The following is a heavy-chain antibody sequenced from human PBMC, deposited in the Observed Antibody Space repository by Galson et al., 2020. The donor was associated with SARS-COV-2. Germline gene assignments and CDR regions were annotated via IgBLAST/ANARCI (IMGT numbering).Heavy chain of an antibody. D-gene: IGHD6-13*01. CDR2: IYYSGST. Sequence: SETLSLTCTVSGGSISSSSYYWGWIRQPPGKGLEWIGSIYYSGSTYYNPSLKSRVTISVDTSKNQFSLKLSSVTAADTAIYYCACYEVGLFGSTWYHSDYWGRGTPVTVSS. V-gene: IGHV4-39*01. CDR3: ACYEVGLFGSTWYHSDY. J-gene: IGHJ4*02. CDR1: GGSISSSSYY.